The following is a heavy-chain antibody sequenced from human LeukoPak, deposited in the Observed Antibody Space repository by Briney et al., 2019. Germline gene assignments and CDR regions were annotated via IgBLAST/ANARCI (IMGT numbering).Heavy chain of an antibody. CDR2: IRYDGSNK. CDR1: GFTFSSYG. V-gene: IGHV3-30*02. J-gene: IGHJ4*02. Sequence: GGCLRLSCAASGFTFSSYGMHWVRQAPGRGLEWVAFIRYDGSNKYYADSVKGRFTTSKDNSKNTLYLQMSSLRAEDTAVYYCANVVGATNYFDYWGQGTLVTLSS. CDR3: ANVVGATNYFDY. D-gene: IGHD1-26*01.